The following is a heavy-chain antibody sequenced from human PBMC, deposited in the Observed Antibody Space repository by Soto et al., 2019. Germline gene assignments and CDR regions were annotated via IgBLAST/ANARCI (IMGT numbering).Heavy chain of an antibody. J-gene: IGHJ3*02. D-gene: IGHD4-4*01. CDR3: ARLPVDAFDI. V-gene: IGHV4-34*01. Sequence: SETLSLTCAVYGGSLSGYYWTWIRQPPGTGLEWIGEINHSGSTNYNPSLKSRVTISVDTSKNQFSLKLTSVTAADTAVYYCARLPVDAFDIWGQGTMVTVSS. CDR2: INHSGST. CDR1: GGSLSGYY.